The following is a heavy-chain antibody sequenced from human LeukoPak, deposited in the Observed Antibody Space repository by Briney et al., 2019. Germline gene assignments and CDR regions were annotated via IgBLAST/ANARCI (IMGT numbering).Heavy chain of an antibody. CDR2: ADWAGRAT. D-gene: IGHD3-10*01. CDR3: ARDRNPFGSGSRIDY. V-gene: IGHV3-20*04. CDR1: GFNFNAYN. J-gene: IGHJ4*02. Sequence: GGSLRLSCAASGFNFNAYNMAWIRQAPGKGLEWLATADWAGRATEHTHSVKGRFTISRDNAKNTLYLQMNSLRAEDTAVYYCARDRNPFGSGSRIDYWGQGTLVTVSS.